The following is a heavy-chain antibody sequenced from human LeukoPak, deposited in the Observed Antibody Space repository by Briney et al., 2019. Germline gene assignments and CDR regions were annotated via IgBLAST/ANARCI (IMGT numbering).Heavy chain of an antibody. CDR3: GKSSWDLRGVDY. Sequence: SGGSLRLSCAASGFTFSSYGMHWVRQAPGKGLEWVAFIRYDGNNKYYADSVEGRFTISRDNSKNTLYLQMNSLRAEDTAVYRCGKSSWDLRGVDYWGQGTLVTVSS. CDR1: GFTFSSYG. J-gene: IGHJ4*02. V-gene: IGHV3-30*02. D-gene: IGHD1-26*01. CDR2: IRYDGNNK.